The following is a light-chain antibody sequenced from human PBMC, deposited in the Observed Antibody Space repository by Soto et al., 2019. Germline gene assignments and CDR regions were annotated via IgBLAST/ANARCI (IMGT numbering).Light chain of an antibody. J-gene: IGKJ3*01. CDR1: QTICTY. V-gene: IGKV1-39*01. CDR3: QQSFTTPFT. Sequence: DIQMTQSPSSLSASVGDRVTITCRASQTICTYLNWYQQTPGKAPKLLIYVASSLQSGVPSRFSGRGSGTDFTLTISSLQPEDCASYYCQQSFTTPFTFGPGTKVAIK. CDR2: VAS.